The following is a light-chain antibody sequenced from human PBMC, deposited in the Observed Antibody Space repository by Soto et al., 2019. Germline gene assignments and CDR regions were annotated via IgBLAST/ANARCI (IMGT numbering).Light chain of an antibody. CDR3: LQDYNLPRT. CDR2: AAS. V-gene: IGKV1-6*01. Sequence: IQMTQSPSSLSASVGDSVIITCRASHDIGPALGWYQQKPGHAPNLLIFAASTLYSGVPPRFSGSGSGTLFTLTISSLDPEDFATYFCLQDYNLPRTFGQGTTVEI. J-gene: IGKJ1*01. CDR1: HDIGPA.